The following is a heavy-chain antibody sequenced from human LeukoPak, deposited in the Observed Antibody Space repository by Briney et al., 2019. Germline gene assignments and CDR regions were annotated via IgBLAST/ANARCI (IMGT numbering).Heavy chain of an antibody. CDR2: ISYDGSNK. CDR3: ARGLWFGELFGYFDY. Sequence: GGSLRLSCAASGFTFSSYGMHWVRQAPGKGLEWVAVISYDGSNKYYADSVKGRFTISRDNSKNTLYLQMNSLRAEDTAVYYCARGLWFGELFGYFDYWGQGTLVTVSS. V-gene: IGHV3-30*19. D-gene: IGHD3-10*01. J-gene: IGHJ4*02. CDR1: GFTFSSYG.